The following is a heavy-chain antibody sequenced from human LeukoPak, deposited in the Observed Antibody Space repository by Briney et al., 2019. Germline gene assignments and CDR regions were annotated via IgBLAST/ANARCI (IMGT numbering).Heavy chain of an antibody. CDR3: ARVWSSGKAFDI. CDR2: IYYSGST. CDR1: GGSISYYY. Sequence: SSETLSLNCTVSGGSISYYYWSWIRQPPGKGLELIGYIYYSGSTNYNPSLKSRVTISVDTSKNQFSLKLTSVTAADTAVYYCARVWSSGKAFDIWGQGTMVTVSS. J-gene: IGHJ3*02. D-gene: IGHD3-10*01. V-gene: IGHV4-59*01.